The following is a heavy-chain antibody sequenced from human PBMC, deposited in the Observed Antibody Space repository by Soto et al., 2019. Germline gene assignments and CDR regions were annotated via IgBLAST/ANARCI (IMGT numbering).Heavy chain of an antibody. Sequence: EVQLVESGGGLVKPGESLRLSCAASGFTLSNTWMTWVRQAPGKGLEWVGRIKSKTEGGTTDYAATVKGRFTISRDDSKNTLYLQMISLNPEDTAGYYCSTYTYGYIPLWGQGALVTVSS. V-gene: IGHV3-15*01. J-gene: IGHJ4*02. CDR1: GFTLSNTW. CDR3: STYTYGYIPL. D-gene: IGHD5-18*01. CDR2: IKSKTEGGTT.